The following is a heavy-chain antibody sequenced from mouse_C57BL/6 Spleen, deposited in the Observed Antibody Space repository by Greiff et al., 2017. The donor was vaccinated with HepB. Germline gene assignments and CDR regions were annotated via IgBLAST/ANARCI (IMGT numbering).Heavy chain of an antibody. CDR2: IYPGDGDT. Sequence: QVQLKQSGPELVKPGASVKISCKASGYAFSSSWMNWVKQRPGKGLEWIGRIYPGDGDTNYNGKFKGKATLTADKSSSTAYMQLSSLTSEDSAVYFCARLYYGNYEHYYAMDYWGQGTSVTVSS. CDR3: ARLYYGNYEHYYAMDY. CDR1: GYAFSSSW. V-gene: IGHV1-82*01. J-gene: IGHJ4*01. D-gene: IGHD2-1*01.